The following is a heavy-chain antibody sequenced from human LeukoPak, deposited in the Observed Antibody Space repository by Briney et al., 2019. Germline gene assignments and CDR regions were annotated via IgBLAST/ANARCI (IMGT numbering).Heavy chain of an antibody. V-gene: IGHV7-4-1*02. CDR3: ARGRRGGDYSRDCFDP. Sequence: GASVKVSCKASGGTFSSYAISWVRQAPGQGLEWMGWINTNTGNPTYAQDFTGRFVFSLDTSVSTAYLQISSLKAEDTAVYYCARGRRGGDYSRDCFDPWGQGTLVTVSS. CDR1: GGTFSSYA. CDR2: INTNTGNP. J-gene: IGHJ5*02. D-gene: IGHD4-17*01.